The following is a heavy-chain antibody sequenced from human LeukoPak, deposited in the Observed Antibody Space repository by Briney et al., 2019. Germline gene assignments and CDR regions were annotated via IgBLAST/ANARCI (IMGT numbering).Heavy chain of an antibody. V-gene: IGHV3-9*01. D-gene: IGHD1-26*01. J-gene: IGHJ4*02. Sequence: GGSLRLSCAASGFTFDDYAMHWVRQAPGKGLEWVSGISWNSGSIGYADSVKGRFTISRDNAKNSLYLQMNSLRAEDTAVYYCASGSHDYWGQGTLVTVSS. CDR2: ISWNSGSI. CDR1: GFTFDDYA. CDR3: ASGSHDY.